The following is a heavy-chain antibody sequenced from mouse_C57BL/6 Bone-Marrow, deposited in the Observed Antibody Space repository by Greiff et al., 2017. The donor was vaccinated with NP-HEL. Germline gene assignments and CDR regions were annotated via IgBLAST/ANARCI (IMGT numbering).Heavy chain of an antibody. CDR2: IYPRDGST. CDR3: ARKLGI. J-gene: IGHJ2*01. CDR1: GYTFTSYD. Sequence: VMLVESGPELVKPGASVTLSCKASGYTFTSYDINWVKQRPGQGLEWIGWIYPRDGSTKDTEKFKGKATLTVDTSSRTAYMELHSLTSEDSAVYFCARKLGIWGQGTTLTVSS. V-gene: IGHV1-85*01.